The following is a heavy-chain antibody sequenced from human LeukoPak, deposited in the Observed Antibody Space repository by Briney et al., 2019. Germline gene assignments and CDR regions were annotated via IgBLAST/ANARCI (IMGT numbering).Heavy chain of an antibody. D-gene: IGHD1-26*01. CDR3: ATYSGAHHKTFDY. CDR1: GYSVNAYN. CDR2: INHKSGAA. J-gene: IGHJ4*02. Sequence: ASVKVSCKTSGYSVNAYNMHWVRQAPGQGLEWMGWINHKSGAANYAQKFQGRVTMTWDTSISTAYMELRRLRSDDTAVYYCATYSGAHHKTFDYWGQGTLVTVSS. V-gene: IGHV1-2*02.